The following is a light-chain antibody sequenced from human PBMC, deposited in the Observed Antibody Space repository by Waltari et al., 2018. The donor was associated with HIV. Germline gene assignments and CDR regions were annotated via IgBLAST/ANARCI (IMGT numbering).Light chain of an antibody. CDR2: GAS. CDR3: QQYNNWPPRS. J-gene: IGKJ1*01. CDR1: QSVSSN. Sequence: IVLTQSPATLSVSPGERATLSCRASQSVSSNLAWYQQKPGQAPRLLIYGASTRATGIAARFSGSGSGTEFTLTISSLQSEDFVVYYCQQYNNWPPRSFGQGTKVEIK. V-gene: IGKV3-15*01.